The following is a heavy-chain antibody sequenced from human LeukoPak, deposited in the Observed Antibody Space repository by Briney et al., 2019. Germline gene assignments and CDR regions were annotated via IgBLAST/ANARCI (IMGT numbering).Heavy chain of an antibody. CDR2: IYTSGST. J-gene: IGHJ4*02. V-gene: IGHV4-61*02. Sequence: SETLSLTCTVSGGSISGGSYYWSWIRQPAGKGLEWIGRIYTSGSTNYNPSLKSRVTISVDTSKNQFSLKLSSVTAADTAVYYCASPSGGVRDPFDYWGQGTLVTVSS. D-gene: IGHD2-8*02. CDR3: ASPSGGVRDPFDY. CDR1: GGSISGGSYY.